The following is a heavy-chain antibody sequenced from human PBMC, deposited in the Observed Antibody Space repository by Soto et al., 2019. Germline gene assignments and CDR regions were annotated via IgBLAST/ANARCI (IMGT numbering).Heavy chain of an antibody. J-gene: IGHJ6*03. V-gene: IGHV1-8*02. CDR2: MNPNSGNT. CDR1: GGTFSSYA. Sequence: VKVSCKASGGTFSSYAISWVRQAPGQGLEWMGWMNPNSGNTGYAQKFQGRVTMTRNTSISTAYMELSSLRSEDTAVYYCARIVTGSYGYYYYYMDVWGKGTTVTVSS. CDR3: ARIVTGSYGYYYYYMDV. D-gene: IGHD5-18*01.